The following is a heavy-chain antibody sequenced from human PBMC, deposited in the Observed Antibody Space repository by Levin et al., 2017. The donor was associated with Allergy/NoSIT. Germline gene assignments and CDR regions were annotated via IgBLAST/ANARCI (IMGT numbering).Heavy chain of an antibody. CDR3: AREIQAWATIDY. CDR2: IHPNSGGT. Sequence: PWASVKVSCKTSGYTFTGYYMHWVRQAPGQGLEWMGWIHPNSGGTNYAQKFQGRVTMTRDTSISTAYMELSRLTSDDTAVYYCAREIQAWATIDYWGQGTLVTVSS. CDR1: GYTFTGYY. V-gene: IGHV1-2*02. J-gene: IGHJ4*02. D-gene: IGHD5-12*01.